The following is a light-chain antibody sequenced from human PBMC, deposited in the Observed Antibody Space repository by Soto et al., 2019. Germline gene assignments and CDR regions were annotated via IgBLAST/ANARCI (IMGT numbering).Light chain of an antibody. CDR1: QDIRND. CDR3: LQDYIYSRM. CDR2: AAS. J-gene: IGKJ1*01. Sequence: AIQMTQSPSSLSAFVGDRVTITCRASQDIRNDLGWYQQKPGKAPKLLIYAASKLQSGVPSRFSGSGSGTDFTLSICSRQPEDLATYYCLQDYIYSRMFGHRTKVDIK. V-gene: IGKV1-6*01.